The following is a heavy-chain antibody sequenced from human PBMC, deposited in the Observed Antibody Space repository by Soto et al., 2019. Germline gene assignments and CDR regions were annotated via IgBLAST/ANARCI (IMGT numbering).Heavy chain of an antibody. J-gene: IGHJ3*02. CDR2: ISSSSSYI. V-gene: IGHV3-21*01. CDR1: GFTFSSYS. Sequence: EVQLVESGGGLVKPGGSLRLSCAASGFTFSSYSMNWVRQAPGKGLEWVSSISSSSSYIYYADSVKGRFTISRDNVKNSLYLQMNSLRAEDTAVYYCARVLDIVVVPAANYAFDIWGQGTMVTVSS. D-gene: IGHD2-2*03. CDR3: ARVLDIVVVPAANYAFDI.